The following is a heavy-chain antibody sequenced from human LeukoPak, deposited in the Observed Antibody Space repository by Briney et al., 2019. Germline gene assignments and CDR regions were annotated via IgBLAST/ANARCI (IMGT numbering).Heavy chain of an antibody. CDR3: TKAAVYSTTWTPFDD. V-gene: IGHV3-23*01. CDR2: ISDSGGST. Sequence: GGSLRLSCAASGFTFSSYAVSWVRQAPGKGLAWVSAISDSGGSTQYADSVKGRFTISRDNSKDTLYLQMNSLGAEDTAVYYCTKAAVYSTTWTPFDDWGQGTLVTVSS. CDR1: GFTFSSYA. D-gene: IGHD2-2*01. J-gene: IGHJ4*02.